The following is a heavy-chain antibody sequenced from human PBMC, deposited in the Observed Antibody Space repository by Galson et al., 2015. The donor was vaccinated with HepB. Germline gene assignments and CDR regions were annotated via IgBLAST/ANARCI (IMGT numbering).Heavy chain of an antibody. CDR1: GYTFTSYY. D-gene: IGHD3-22*01. V-gene: IGHV1-46*03. J-gene: IGHJ3*02. CDR3: ARDSSGYSLDDAFDI. CDR2: INPSGGST. Sequence: SVKVSCKASGYTFTSYYMHWVRQAPGQGLEWMGIINPSGGSTSYAQKLQGRVTMTRDTSTSTVYMELSSLRSEDTAVYYCARDSSGYSLDDAFDIWGQGTMVT.